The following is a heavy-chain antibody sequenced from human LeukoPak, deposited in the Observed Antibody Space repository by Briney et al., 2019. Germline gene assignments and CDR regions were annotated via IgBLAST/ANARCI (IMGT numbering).Heavy chain of an antibody. V-gene: IGHV3-48*04. CDR3: ARGTSWITIFGGWFDP. Sequence: GGSLRLSCAASGFTFSSYSMNWVRQAPGKGLEWVSYISSSSGTIFHADSVKGQFTISRDNAKNSLYLQMNSLRAEDTAVYYCARGTSWITIFGGWFDPWGQGTLLTVSS. D-gene: IGHD3-3*01. CDR1: GFTFSSYS. CDR2: ISSSSGTI. J-gene: IGHJ5*02.